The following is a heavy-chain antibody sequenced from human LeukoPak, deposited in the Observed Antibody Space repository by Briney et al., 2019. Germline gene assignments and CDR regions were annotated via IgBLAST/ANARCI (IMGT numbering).Heavy chain of an antibody. CDR3: ANGGDCSGGSCYVSAPGN. J-gene: IGHJ4*02. D-gene: IGHD2-15*01. CDR2: IYHAGNT. CDR1: GLSISDGYF. Sequence: SETLSLTRTVSGLSISDGYFWGWIRQPPGKGLEWVASIYHAGNTYYNPSLKSRAAISLDTSRNQFSLTVSSVTAADTAIYYCANGGDCSGGSCYVSAPGNWGQGTLVTVSS. V-gene: IGHV4-38-2*02.